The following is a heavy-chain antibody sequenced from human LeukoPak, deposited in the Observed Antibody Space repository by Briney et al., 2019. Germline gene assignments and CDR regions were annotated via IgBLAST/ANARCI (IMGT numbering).Heavy chain of an antibody. CDR1: GFTFSSYG. CDR2: ISGSGGST. CDR3: AKGVRDSSDAFDI. Sequence: GGSLRLSCAASGFTFSSYGMSWVRQAPGKGLEWVSAISGSGGSTYYADSVKGRFTISRDNSKNTLYLQMNSLRAEDTAVYYCAKGVRDSSDAFDIWGQGTMVTVSS. D-gene: IGHD3-22*01. J-gene: IGHJ3*02. V-gene: IGHV3-23*01.